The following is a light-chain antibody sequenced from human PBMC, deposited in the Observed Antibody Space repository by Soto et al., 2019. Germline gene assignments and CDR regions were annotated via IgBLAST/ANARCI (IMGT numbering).Light chain of an antibody. V-gene: IGKV1-39*01. CDR1: QRISSH. Sequence: LEMTXXPSSLSATXGYXVXXXCRASQRISSHLNWYQQKGGEARKLLICAGWSLRSGVPSRFSRSRSKTDFTLSIRPLQAEDFAPYYSHQSYSTGGTFGQGPKVDFK. CDR3: HQSYSTGGT. J-gene: IGKJ1*01. CDR2: AGW.